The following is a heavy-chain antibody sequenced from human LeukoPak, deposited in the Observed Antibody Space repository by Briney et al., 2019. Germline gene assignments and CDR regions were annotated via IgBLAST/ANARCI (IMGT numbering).Heavy chain of an antibody. CDR2: IYPGDSDT. V-gene: IGHV5-51*01. CDR3: ARRYCSGGSCYSVFPNWFDP. J-gene: IGHJ5*02. D-gene: IGHD2-15*01. CDR1: GYSFTSCW. Sequence: GESLKISCKGSGYSFTSCWIGWVRQMPGKGLEWMGIIYPGDSDTRYSPSFQGQVTISADKSISTASLQWSSLKASDTAMYYCARRYCSGGSCYSVFPNWFDPWGQGTLVTVSS.